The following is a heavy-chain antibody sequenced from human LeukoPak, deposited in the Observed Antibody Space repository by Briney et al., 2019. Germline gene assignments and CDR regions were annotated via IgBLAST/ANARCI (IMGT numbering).Heavy chain of an antibody. D-gene: IGHD6-19*01. CDR1: GFIFDDYA. Sequence: PGGSLRLSCAASGFIFDDYAVHWVRQAPGKGLEWVSGISWNGAIIGYADSVKGRFTISRDNAKNSLYLQMSSLRPDDTALYYCAKDMSWLVFDYWGQGTLVTVSS. CDR2: ISWNGAII. J-gene: IGHJ4*02. CDR3: AKDMSWLVFDY. V-gene: IGHV3-9*01.